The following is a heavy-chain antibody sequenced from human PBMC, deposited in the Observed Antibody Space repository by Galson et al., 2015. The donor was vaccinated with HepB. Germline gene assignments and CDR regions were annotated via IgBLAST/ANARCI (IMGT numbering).Heavy chain of an antibody. Sequence: SVKVSCKASGGTFSSYAISWVRQAPGQGLEWMGGIIPILGTANYAQKFQGRVTITADESTSTAYMELSSLRSEDTAVYYCARFSVGSSWTLSYFDLWGRGTLVTVSS. V-gene: IGHV1-69*13. CDR3: ARFSVGSSWTLSYFDL. CDR2: IIPILGTA. CDR1: GGTFSSYA. D-gene: IGHD6-13*01. J-gene: IGHJ2*01.